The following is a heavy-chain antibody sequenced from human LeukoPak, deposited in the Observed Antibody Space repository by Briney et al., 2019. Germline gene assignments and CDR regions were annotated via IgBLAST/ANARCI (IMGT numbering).Heavy chain of an antibody. CDR2: IIPIFGTA. D-gene: IGHD6-19*01. V-gene: IGHV1-69*06. CDR1: GGTFSSYA. Sequence: SVKVSFKASGGTFSSYAISWVRQAPGQGLEWMGGIIPIFGTANYAQKFQGRVTITADKSTSTAYMELSSLRSEDTAVYYCARTTIYSSGWSFRALALWGQGTLVTVSS. J-gene: IGHJ4*02. CDR3: ARTTIYSSGWSFRALAL.